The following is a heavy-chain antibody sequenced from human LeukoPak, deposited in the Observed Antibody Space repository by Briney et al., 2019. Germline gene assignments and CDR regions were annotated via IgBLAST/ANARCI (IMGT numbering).Heavy chain of an antibody. CDR3: AKDRRLSIAVAGFDY. D-gene: IGHD6-19*01. CDR1: GFTFRNYG. Sequence: GGSLRLLYAASGFTFRNYGIHWVRQAPGKGLVGVAVISDDGSNKYYAESVKGRFTISRDSSKNTVYLQMTSLRAEDTGLYYCAKDRRLSIAVAGFDYWGQGTLVTVSS. V-gene: IGHV3-30*18. J-gene: IGHJ4*02. CDR2: ISDDGSNK.